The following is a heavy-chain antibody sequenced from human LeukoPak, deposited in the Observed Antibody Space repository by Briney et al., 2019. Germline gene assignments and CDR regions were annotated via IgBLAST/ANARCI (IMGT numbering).Heavy chain of an antibody. J-gene: IGHJ4*02. CDR1: GFSFSSYS. D-gene: IGHD1-1*01. CDR3: ARSPQGTGSPADY. CDR2: ISSSSKYI. V-gene: IGHV3-21*01. Sequence: GGSLRLSCADSGFSFSSYSMNWVRQAPGKGLDWVSSISSSSKYIYYADSVKGRFTISRDNAKNSLYLQMNSLTVEDTAVYYCARSPQGTGSPADYWGQGTLVTVSS.